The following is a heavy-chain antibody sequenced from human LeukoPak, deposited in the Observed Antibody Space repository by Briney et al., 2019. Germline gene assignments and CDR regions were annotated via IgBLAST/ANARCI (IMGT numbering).Heavy chain of an antibody. D-gene: IGHD2-2*01. CDR1: GYTFTGYY. CDR2: INPNSGGT. Sequence: ASVKVSCKASGYTFTGYYMHWVRQAPGQGLEWMGWINPNSGGTNYAQKFQGRVTMTRDTSISTAYMELSRLRSDDTAVYYCARGNEVVPAAHLFDASDIWGQGTMVTVSS. V-gene: IGHV1-2*02. CDR3: ARGNEVVPAAHLFDASDI. J-gene: IGHJ3*02.